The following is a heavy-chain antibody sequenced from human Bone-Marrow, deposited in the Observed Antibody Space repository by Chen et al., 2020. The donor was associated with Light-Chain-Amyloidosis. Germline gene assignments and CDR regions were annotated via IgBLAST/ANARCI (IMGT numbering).Heavy chain of an antibody. Sequence: EVQLLESGGGVVQPGGSLRLSCAASGFTFSSQPMSWVRQAPGKGLEWVSGISDRGSNTYYADSMEGRFTVSRDNSKNTLHLQMNSLGAEDTAVYYCAKWDWNTNYFDDWGQGTLVTVSS. CDR3: AKWDWNTNYFDD. CDR1: GFTFSSQP. CDR2: ISDRGSNT. V-gene: IGHV3-23*01. D-gene: IGHD1-1*01. J-gene: IGHJ4*02.